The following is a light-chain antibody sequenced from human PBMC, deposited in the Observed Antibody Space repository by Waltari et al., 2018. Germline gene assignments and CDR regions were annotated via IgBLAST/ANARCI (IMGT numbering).Light chain of an antibody. CDR2: EVS. CDR1: SSDVGGYHY. CDR3: SSYAGSNTWV. Sequence: QSALTQPPSASGSPGQSVTISCTGTSSDVGGYHYVSWYQHHPGKAPKFMIYEVSKRPSGVSGRFSGSKSGNTASLTVSGLQAEDEADYYSSSYAGSNTWVFGGGTKLTVL. V-gene: IGLV2-8*01. J-gene: IGLJ3*02.